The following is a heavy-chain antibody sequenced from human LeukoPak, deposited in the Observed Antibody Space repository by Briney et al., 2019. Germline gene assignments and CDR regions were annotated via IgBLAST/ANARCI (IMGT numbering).Heavy chain of an antibody. D-gene: IGHD6-6*01. J-gene: IGHJ3*02. CDR1: GFTFSSYA. Sequence: GGSLRLSCAASGFTFSSYAMSWVRQARGKGLVGVSAISGSGGSTYYADSVKGRFTISRDNPKNTLYLQMNSLRAEDTAVYYCAKAIAARGKGYDAFDIWGQGTMVTVSS. CDR2: ISGSGGST. V-gene: IGHV3-23*01. CDR3: AKAIAARGKGYDAFDI.